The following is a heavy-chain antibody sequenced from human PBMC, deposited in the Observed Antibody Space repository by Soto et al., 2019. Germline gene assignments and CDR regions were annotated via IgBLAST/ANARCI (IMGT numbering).Heavy chain of an antibody. CDR3: ARVGGGTPVPNWYFDL. CDR2: IWYDGSNK. D-gene: IGHD3-10*01. V-gene: IGHV3-33*01. CDR1: GFTFSSYG. Sequence: QVQLVESGGGVVQPGRSLRLSCAASGFTFSSYGMHWVRQAPGKGLEWVAVIWYDGSNKYYADSVKGRFTISRDNSKNXLYLQMNSLRAEDTAVYYCARVGGGTPVPNWYFDLWGRGTLVTVSS. J-gene: IGHJ2*01.